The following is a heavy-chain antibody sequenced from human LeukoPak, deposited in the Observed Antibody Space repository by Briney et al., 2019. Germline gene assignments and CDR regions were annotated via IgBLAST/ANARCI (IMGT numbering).Heavy chain of an antibody. CDR2: IYHSGST. CDR3: ARGRSPGAFDI. V-gene: IGHV4-38-2*02. J-gene: IGHJ3*02. Sequence: SETLSLTCTVSGYSISSGYYWGWIRQPPGKGLEWIGSIYHSGSTYYNPSLKSRVTISVDTSKNQFSLKLSSVTAADTAVYYCARGRSPGAFDIWGQGTMVTVSS. CDR1: GYSISSGYY.